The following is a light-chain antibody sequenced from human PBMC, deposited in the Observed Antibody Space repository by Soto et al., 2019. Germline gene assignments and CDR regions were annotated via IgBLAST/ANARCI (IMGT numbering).Light chain of an antibody. CDR2: AAS. CDR1: QRVSSH. Sequence: ETVMKESPVTLAGCPGDRATLACRASQRVSSHLAWYQQKPGQAPRLLIYAASTRATGIPVRFSGSGSGTDFTLTISSLQPDDFATYYCQHYNSYSTWTFGQGTKVDIK. V-gene: IGKV3-15*01. J-gene: IGKJ1*01. CDR3: QHYNSYSTWT.